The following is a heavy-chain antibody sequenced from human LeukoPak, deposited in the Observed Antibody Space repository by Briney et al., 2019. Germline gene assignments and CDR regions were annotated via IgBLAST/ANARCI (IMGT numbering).Heavy chain of an antibody. CDR2: ISGSGGST. CDR1: GFAFTNYV. V-gene: IGHV3-23*01. J-gene: IGHJ4*02. Sequence: PGGSLRLSCAASGFAFTNYVMNWVRQAPGKGLEWVSGISGSGGSTYYAASVRGRFTISRDRSKNTVFLQMSSLRAEDTAAYYCAKRGSGYYYDYFGQGILVTVSS. D-gene: IGHD3-22*01. CDR3: AKRGSGYYYDY.